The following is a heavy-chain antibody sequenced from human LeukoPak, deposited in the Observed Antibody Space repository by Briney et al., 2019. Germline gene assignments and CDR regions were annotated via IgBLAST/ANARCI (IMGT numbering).Heavy chain of an antibody. CDR1: GGSISSSSYY. D-gene: IGHD6-13*01. CDR2: IYYSGST. Sequence: SETLSLTCTVSGGSISSSSYYWGWIRQPPGKGLEWIGSIYYSGSTYSNPSLQSRVTISVDTSKNQFSLQLNSVTPEDTAVYYCARSYSSSWYRGVIYYYYYMDVWGKGTTVTISS. CDR3: ARSYSSSWYRGVIYYYYYMDV. V-gene: IGHV4-39*01. J-gene: IGHJ6*03.